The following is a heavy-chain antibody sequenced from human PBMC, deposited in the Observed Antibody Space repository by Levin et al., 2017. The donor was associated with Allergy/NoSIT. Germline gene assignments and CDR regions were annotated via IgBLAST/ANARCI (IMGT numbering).Heavy chain of an antibody. CDR2: INPNSGGT. J-gene: IGHJ6*02. V-gene: IGHV1-2*02. Sequence: GESLKISCKASGYTFTGYYMHWVRQAPGQGLEWMGWINPNSGGTNYAQKFQGRVTMTRDTSISTAYMELSRLRSDDTAVYYCARGGLQVSNYYYYYGMDVWGQGTTVTVSS. CDR1: GYTFTGYY. D-gene: IGHD5-24*01. CDR3: ARGGLQVSNYYYYYGMDV.